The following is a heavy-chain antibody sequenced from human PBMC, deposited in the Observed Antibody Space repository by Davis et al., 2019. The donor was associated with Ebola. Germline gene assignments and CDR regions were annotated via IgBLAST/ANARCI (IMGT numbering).Heavy chain of an antibody. V-gene: IGHV3-48*01. D-gene: IGHD6-6*01. J-gene: IGHJ6*02. CDR3: ARSSIAARPGYYYGMDV. CDR1: GFTFSIYT. Sequence: GGSLRLSCAASGFTFSIYTMNWVRQAPGKGLEWVSYISSSSSTIYYADSVKGRFTISRDNSKNTLYLQMNSLRAEDTAVYYCARSSIAARPGYYYGMDVWGQGTTVTVSS. CDR2: ISSSSSTI.